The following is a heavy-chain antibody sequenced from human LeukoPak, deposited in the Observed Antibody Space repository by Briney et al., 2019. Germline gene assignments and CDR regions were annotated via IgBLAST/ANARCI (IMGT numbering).Heavy chain of an antibody. D-gene: IGHD6-13*01. CDR3: AAPAYSSSWFFDY. V-gene: IGHV3-30-3*01. Sequence: PGGSLRLSCAASGFTFSSYAMHWVRQAPGKGLEWVAVISYDGSNKYYADSVKGRFTISRDNSKNTLYLQMNGLRAEDTAVYYCAAPAYSSSWFFDYWGQGTLVTVSS. J-gene: IGHJ4*02. CDR1: GFTFSSYA. CDR2: ISYDGSNK.